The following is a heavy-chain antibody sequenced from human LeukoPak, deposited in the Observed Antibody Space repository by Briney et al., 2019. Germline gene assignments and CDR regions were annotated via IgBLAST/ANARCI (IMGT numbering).Heavy chain of an antibody. V-gene: IGHV4-59*01. CDR2: IYYSGST. D-gene: IGHD3-22*01. CDR1: GGSISSYY. CDR3: ARDPSGYFNY. Sequence: SETLSLTCTVSGGSISSYYWSWIRQPPGKGLEWIGYIYYSGSTNYNPSLKSRVTISVDTSKNQFSLKLSSVTAADTAVYYCARDPSGYFNYWGQGTLVIVSS. J-gene: IGHJ4*02.